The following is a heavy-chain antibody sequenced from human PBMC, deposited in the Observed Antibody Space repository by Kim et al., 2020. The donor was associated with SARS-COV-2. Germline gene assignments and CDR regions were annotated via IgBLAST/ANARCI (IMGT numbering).Heavy chain of an antibody. CDR2: ISPYNGNT. CDR3: TRDILRYGDPIEFFDY. Sequence: ASVKVSCKASGYNFISYGISWVRQAPGQGLEWMGWISPYNGNTKYVENLQGRVTMTTDTSTSTAYMELRSLRSDDTAVYYCTRDILRYGDPIEFFDYWGQGSLVTVSS. D-gene: IGHD4-17*01. V-gene: IGHV1-18*04. J-gene: IGHJ4*02. CDR1: GYNFISYG.